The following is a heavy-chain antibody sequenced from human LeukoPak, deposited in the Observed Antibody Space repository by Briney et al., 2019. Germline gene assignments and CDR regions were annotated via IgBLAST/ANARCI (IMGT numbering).Heavy chain of an antibody. CDR2: ISAYNGNT. CDR3: ARLTMVRGVISYMDV. CDR1: GYTFTSYG. D-gene: IGHD3-10*01. J-gene: IGHJ6*03. Sequence: ASVKVSCKASGYTFTSYGISWVRQAPGQGLEWRGWISAYNGNTNYAQKLQGRVTMTTDTSTSTAYMELRSLRSDDTAVYYCARLTMVRGVISYMDVWGKGTTVTISS. V-gene: IGHV1-18*01.